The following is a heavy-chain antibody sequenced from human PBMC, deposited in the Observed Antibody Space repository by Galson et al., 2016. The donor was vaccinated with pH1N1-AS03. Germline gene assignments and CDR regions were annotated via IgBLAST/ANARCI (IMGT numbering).Heavy chain of an antibody. D-gene: IGHD1-26*01. CDR1: GYLFTNYW. CDR3: ARHASPTILSYHLDS. J-gene: IGHJ4*02. Sequence: QSGAEVKQPGESLKISCKASGYLFTNYWIAWVRQMPGKGLEWMGIIYPSDSDARYSPSFQGQVTFSADKSTSTAYLHLTTLKAADSAIYYCARHASPTILSYHLDSWGRGTLVTVSS. CDR2: IYPSDSDA. V-gene: IGHV5-51*01.